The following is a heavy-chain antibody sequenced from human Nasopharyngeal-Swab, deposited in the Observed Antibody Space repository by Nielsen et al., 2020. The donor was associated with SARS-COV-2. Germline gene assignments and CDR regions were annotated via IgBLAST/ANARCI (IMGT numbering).Heavy chain of an antibody. J-gene: IGHJ6*02. CDR3: ARDSPYGGATPHYYYYGMDV. D-gene: IGHD1-26*01. CDR1: GYTFTSYG. V-gene: IGHV1-18*01. CDR2: ISAYNGNT. Sequence: ASVKVSCKASGYTFTSYGISWVRQAPGQGLEWMGWISAYNGNTNYAQKLQGRVTMTTDTSTCTAYMELRSLRSDDTAVYYCARDSPYGGATPHYYYYGMDVWGQGTTVTVSS.